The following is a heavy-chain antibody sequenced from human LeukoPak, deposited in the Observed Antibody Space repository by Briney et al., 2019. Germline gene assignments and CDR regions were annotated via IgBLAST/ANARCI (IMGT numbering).Heavy chain of an antibody. CDR3: TRGGELMNF. D-gene: IGHD1-26*01. CDR1: GGSVNSGNYY. J-gene: IGHJ4*02. Sequence: SQTLSLTCTDSGGSVNSGNYYWTWIRQPAGKGLEWIGRIYTSGSTNYNPSLKSRVTISIDASKNQFSLRLSSVTAADTAVYYCTRGGELMNFWGQGTLVIVSS. V-gene: IGHV4-61*02. CDR2: IYTSGST.